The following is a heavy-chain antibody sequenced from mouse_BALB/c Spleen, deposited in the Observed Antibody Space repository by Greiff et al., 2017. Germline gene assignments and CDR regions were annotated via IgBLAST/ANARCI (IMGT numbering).Heavy chain of an antibody. CDR2: INPGSGGT. V-gene: IGHV1-54*01. Sequence: VQLQQSGAALVRPGTSVQVSCKASGYAFTNYLIEWVKQRPGQGLEWIGVINPGSGGTNYNEKFKGKATLTADKSSSTAYMQLSSLTSYDAAVYFCARRMYGAWFAYWGQGTLVTVSA. CDR1: GYAFTNYL. CDR3: ARRMYGAWFAY. J-gene: IGHJ3*01. D-gene: IGHD1-1*01.